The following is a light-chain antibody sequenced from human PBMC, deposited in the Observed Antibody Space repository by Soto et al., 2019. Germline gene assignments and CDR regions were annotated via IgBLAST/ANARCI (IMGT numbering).Light chain of an antibody. J-gene: IGLJ1*01. V-gene: IGLV2-14*01. Sequence: QSVLSQPATVSVSPGPSITISCSGTIIDIYSYNYVSWHQQHPGKAPKLMIYEFSNRPSRVSNRFSGSRSGNTASLTISGLQAEDEADYYCSSYTRSSTSYVFGTGTKVTVL. CDR1: IIDIYSYNY. CDR2: EFS. CDR3: SSYTRSSTSYV.